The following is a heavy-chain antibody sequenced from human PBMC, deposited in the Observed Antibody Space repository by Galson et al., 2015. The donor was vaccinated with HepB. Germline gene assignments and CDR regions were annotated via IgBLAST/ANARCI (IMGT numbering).Heavy chain of an antibody. V-gene: IGHV3-23*01. D-gene: IGHD5-18*01. CDR2: ITPSGDNT. Sequence: SLRLSCAASGFTFSYYAMSWVRQAPGKGLEWVSAITPSGDNTYSADSMKGRFTISRDNSKNTVYLQMNSLRAEDTAVYYCVPDTSLVTFWGQGTLVTVSS. CDR1: GFTFSYYA. J-gene: IGHJ4*02. CDR3: VPDTSLVTF.